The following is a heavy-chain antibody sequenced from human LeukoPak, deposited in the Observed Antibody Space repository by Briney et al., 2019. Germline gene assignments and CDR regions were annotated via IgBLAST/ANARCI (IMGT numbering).Heavy chain of an antibody. Sequence: GGSLRLSCAASGFSLSSYALTWVRQAPGKGLEWVSAISGSGGSTYYADSVKGRFTISRDNSKSTLYLQMNSLSAEDTAVYYCAKEAHIVVVPAALDIWGQGTMVTVSS. CDR2: ISGSGGST. V-gene: IGHV3-23*01. J-gene: IGHJ3*02. D-gene: IGHD2-2*01. CDR1: GFSLSSYA. CDR3: AKEAHIVVVPAALDI.